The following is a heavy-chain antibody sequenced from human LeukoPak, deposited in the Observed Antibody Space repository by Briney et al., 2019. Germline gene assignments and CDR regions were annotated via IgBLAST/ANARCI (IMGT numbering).Heavy chain of an antibody. CDR3: ARDSIAEDYAVHNAYPNYFDY. CDR2: INPSGGST. Sequence: GASVKVSCKASGYTFTRYYMHWVRQAPGQGLEWMGIINPSGGSTSYAQKFQGRVTMTRDMSTSTVYMELSSLRSEDTAVYYCARDSIAEDYAVHNAYPNYFDYWGQGTLVTVSS. J-gene: IGHJ4*02. CDR1: GYTFTRYY. D-gene: IGHD4-17*01. V-gene: IGHV1-46*01.